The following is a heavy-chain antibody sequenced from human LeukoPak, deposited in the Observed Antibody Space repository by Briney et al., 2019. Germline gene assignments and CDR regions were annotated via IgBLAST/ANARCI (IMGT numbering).Heavy chain of an antibody. J-gene: IGHJ4*02. CDR1: GFIFSSYA. CDR3: AKVEYYDIFTGRLCEALDY. CDR2: ISGSGDRT. V-gene: IGHV3-23*01. Sequence: GGSLRLSCAASGFIFSSYAMTWVRQAPGKGLEWVSAISGSGDRTYYADSVKGRFTISRDNSGSTLSLQMNSLRAEDTAVYYCAKVEYYDIFTGRLCEALDYWGQGTLATVSS. D-gene: IGHD3-9*01.